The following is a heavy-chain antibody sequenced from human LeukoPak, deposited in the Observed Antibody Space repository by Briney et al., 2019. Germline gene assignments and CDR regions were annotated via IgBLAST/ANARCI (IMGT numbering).Heavy chain of an antibody. V-gene: IGHV4-59*08. CDR2: IYYRGTT. Sequence: ASETLSLTCTVSGGSISNYYWSWTRQPPGKGLECMGYIYYRGTTNYNPSLKSRVTISVDTSKNQFSLKLSSVTAADTAVYYCARHGGYSSPYLHWGQGTLVTVSS. CDR3: ARHGGYSSPYLH. D-gene: IGHD6-13*01. CDR1: GGSISNYY. J-gene: IGHJ1*01.